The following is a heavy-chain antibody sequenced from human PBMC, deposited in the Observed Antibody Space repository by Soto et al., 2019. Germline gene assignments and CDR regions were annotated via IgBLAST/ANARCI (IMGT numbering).Heavy chain of an antibody. V-gene: IGHV3-21*01. Sequence: GGSLRLSCAASGFTFSSYSMNWVRQAPGKGLEWVSSISSSSSYIYYADSVKGRFTISRDNAKNSLYLQMNSLRAEDTAVYYCARDDSGDYYGMDVWGQGTTVTVSS. CDR3: ARDDSGDYYGMDV. CDR2: ISSSSSYI. J-gene: IGHJ6*02. D-gene: IGHD1-26*01. CDR1: GFTFSSYS.